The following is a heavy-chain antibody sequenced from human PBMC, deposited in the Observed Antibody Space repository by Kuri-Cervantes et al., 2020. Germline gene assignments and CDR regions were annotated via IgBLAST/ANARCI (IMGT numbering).Heavy chain of an antibody. CDR2: IYYSGST. D-gene: IGHD3-22*01. J-gene: IGHJ6*03. Sequence: ESLKISCTVSGGSISSSSYYWGWIRQPPGKGLEWIGSIYYSGSTYYNPSLKSRVTISVDTSKNQFSLKLSSVTAADTAVYYCARAITPYYYDSSSYYYYYYMDVWGKGTTVTVSS. V-gene: IGHV4-39*07. CDR1: GGSISSSSYY. CDR3: ARAITPYYYDSSSYYYYYYMDV.